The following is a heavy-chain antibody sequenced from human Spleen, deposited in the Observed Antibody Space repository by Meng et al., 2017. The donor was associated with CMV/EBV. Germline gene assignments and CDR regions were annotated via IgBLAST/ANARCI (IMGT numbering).Heavy chain of an antibody. Sequence: SETLSLTCTVSGGSISSSSYYWGWIRQPPGKGLEWIGNVYYSGSTNYNPSHKSRVSISLDTSRNQVSLNLCSATAADTAVYYCASVRSAFDVWGHGTMVTVSS. CDR1: GGSISSSSYY. CDR3: ASVRSAFDV. J-gene: IGHJ3*01. CDR2: VYYSGST. V-gene: IGHV4-39*01.